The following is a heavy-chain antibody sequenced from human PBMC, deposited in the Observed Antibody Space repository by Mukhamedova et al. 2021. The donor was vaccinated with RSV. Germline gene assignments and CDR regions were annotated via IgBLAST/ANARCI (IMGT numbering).Heavy chain of an antibody. CDR2: PSSGNT. Sequence: PSSGNTGYAQKFQGRVTMTRNTSISTAYMELSSLRSEDTAVYYCARVPPYYYGSGKYYFDYWGQGTLVTVSS. J-gene: IGHJ4*02. D-gene: IGHD3-10*01. CDR3: ARVPPYYYGSGKYYFDY. V-gene: IGHV1-8*01.